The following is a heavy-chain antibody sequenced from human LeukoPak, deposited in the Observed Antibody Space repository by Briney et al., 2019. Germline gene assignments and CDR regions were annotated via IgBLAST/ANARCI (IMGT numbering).Heavy chain of an antibody. D-gene: IGHD6-13*01. CDR1: GFTFSSYE. J-gene: IGHJ4*02. CDR3: VRYSSSWYPDY. V-gene: IGHV3-48*03. CDR2: ISSSGSTI. Sequence: PGGSLRLSCAASGFTFSSYEMNWVRQAPGKGLEWVSYISSSGSTIYYADSVKGRFTISRDNSKNTLYLQMNSLRAEDTAVYYCVRYSSSWYPDYWGQGTLVTVSS.